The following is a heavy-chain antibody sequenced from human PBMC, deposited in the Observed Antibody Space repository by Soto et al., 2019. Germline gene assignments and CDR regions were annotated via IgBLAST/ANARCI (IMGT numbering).Heavy chain of an antibody. V-gene: IGHV4-30-2*01. D-gene: IGHD5-18*01. CDR1: GGSISSGGYC. CDR2: IYHSGST. Sequence: SETLSLTCAVSGGSISSGGYCWSWIRQPPGKGLEWIGYIYHSGSTYYNPSLKSRVTISVDRSKNQFSLKLSSVTAADTAVYYCARRGYSYVDYWGQGTLVTVSS. J-gene: IGHJ4*02. CDR3: ARRGYSYVDY.